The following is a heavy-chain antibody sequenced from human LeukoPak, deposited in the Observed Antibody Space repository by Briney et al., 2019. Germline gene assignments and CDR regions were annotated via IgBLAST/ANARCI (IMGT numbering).Heavy chain of an antibody. D-gene: IGHD6-13*01. CDR1: GFTSTTAW. J-gene: IGHJ4*02. CDR3: AVVDSSGWYCHDY. V-gene: IGHV3-7*01. Sequence: PGGSLTLSCAISGFTSTTAWMTWVRQAPGKGLEWVADIRQDGSDKYYVDSVKGRFIISRDNAEKSVSLHMNNLRVEDTAVYYCAVVDSSGWYCHDYWGQGTLVTVSS. CDR2: IRQDGSDK.